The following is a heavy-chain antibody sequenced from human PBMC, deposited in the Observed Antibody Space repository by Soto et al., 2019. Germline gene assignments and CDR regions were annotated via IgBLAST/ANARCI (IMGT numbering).Heavy chain of an antibody. V-gene: IGHV4-59*08. CDR2: IYNSVG. J-gene: IGHJ6*02. CDR1: GASISGHF. Sequence: SETLSLTCTVSGASISGHFWSWIRQPPGQGLEWIAYIYNSVGDYNPSLQSRVTISVDTSKNQLSLRLSSVIAADSAIYYCTINADVWGQGTTVTVSS. CDR3: TINADV.